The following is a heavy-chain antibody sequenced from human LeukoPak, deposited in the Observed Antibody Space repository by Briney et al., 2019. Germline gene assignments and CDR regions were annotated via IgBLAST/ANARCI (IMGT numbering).Heavy chain of an antibody. Sequence: SETLSLTCAVYGGSFSGYYWSWIRQPPGKGLEWIGEINHSGSTNYNPSLKSRFTISVDTSKNQLSLKLSSVTAADTAVYYCARDRRYFDWLSRRDPIDYWGQGTLVTVSS. D-gene: IGHD3-9*01. J-gene: IGHJ4*02. CDR3: ARDRRYFDWLSRRDPIDY. V-gene: IGHV4-34*01. CDR2: INHSGST. CDR1: GGSFSGYY.